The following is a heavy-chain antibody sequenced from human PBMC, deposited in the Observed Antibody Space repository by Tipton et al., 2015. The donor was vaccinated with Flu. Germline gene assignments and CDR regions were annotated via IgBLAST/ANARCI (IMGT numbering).Heavy chain of an antibody. Sequence: TLSLTCVVYGGSFSGYYWSWIRQPPGKGLEWIGEINHSGSTNYNPSLKSRVTISVDTSKNQFSLKLSSVTAAETAVYYCARDRRGFGVVTPPHYMDVWGKGTTVTVSS. V-gene: IGHV4-34*01. J-gene: IGHJ6*03. CDR2: INHSGST. CDR1: GGSFSGYY. CDR3: ARDRRGFGVVTPPHYMDV. D-gene: IGHD3-3*01.